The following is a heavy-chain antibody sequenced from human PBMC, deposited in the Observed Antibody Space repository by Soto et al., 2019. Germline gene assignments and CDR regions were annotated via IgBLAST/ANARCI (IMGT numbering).Heavy chain of an antibody. Sequence: PSETLSLTCTVSGGSISSYYWSWIRQPPGKGLEWIGYIYYSGSTNYNPSLKSRVTISVDTSKNQFSLKLSSVTAADTAVYYCARGGHYDFWSGDDYWGQGTLVTSPQ. CDR3: ARGGHYDFWSGDDY. CDR2: IYYSGST. J-gene: IGHJ4*02. V-gene: IGHV4-59*08. D-gene: IGHD3-3*01. CDR1: GGSISSYY.